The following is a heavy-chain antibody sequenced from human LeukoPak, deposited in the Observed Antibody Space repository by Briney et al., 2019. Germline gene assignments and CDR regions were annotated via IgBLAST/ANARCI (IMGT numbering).Heavy chain of an antibody. D-gene: IGHD6-13*01. Sequence: GGSLRLSCAASGFTFSSYSMNWVRQAPGKGLEWVSYISSSSSTIYYADSVKGRFTISRDNAKNSLYLQMNSLRAEDTAVYYCARGSSWRYFDNWGQGTLVTVSS. J-gene: IGHJ4*02. CDR1: GFTFSSYS. V-gene: IGHV3-48*01. CDR3: ARGSSWRYFDN. CDR2: ISSSSSTI.